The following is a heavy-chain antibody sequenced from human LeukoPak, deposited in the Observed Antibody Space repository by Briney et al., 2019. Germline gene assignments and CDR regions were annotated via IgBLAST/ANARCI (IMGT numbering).Heavy chain of an antibody. CDR1: SGSITAIDNHY. V-gene: IGHV4-39*01. Sequence: PSETLSLTCSMSSGSITAIDNHYWGWIRQPPGKGLEWIGSINRGGHTYYNPPLESRFTISVDTSKNQFSLMVTSVTAADTAVYCCAGQRAWFGEWAFDYWGPGTLVTVSS. CDR3: AGQRAWFGEWAFDY. D-gene: IGHD3-10*01. J-gene: IGHJ4*02. CDR2: INRGGHT.